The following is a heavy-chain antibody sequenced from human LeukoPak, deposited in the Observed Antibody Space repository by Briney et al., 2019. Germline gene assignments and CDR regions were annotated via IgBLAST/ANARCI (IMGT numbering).Heavy chain of an antibody. CDR3: ARAADHHEGFDY. J-gene: IGHJ4*02. CDR2: ISGSGAYI. V-gene: IGHV3-21*01. Sequence: KPSETLSLTCGVSVXSISSGNWWSWVRQAPGKGLGWVSSISGSGAYIYYVDSVKGRFTISRDNAKNSLYLQMNTLRAEDTAVYYCARAADHHEGFDYWGQGTLVTVSS. CDR1: VXSISSGN.